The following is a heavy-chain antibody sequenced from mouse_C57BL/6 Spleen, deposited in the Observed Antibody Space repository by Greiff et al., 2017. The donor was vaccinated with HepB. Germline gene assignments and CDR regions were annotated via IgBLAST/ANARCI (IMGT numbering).Heavy chain of an antibody. V-gene: IGHV5-6*01. CDR3: ESNMVPSYWYFDD. CDR2: ISSGGSYT. D-gene: IGHD2-1*01. Sequence: EVMLVESGGDLVKPGGSLKLSCAASGFTFSSYGMSWVRQTPDKRLEWVATISSGGSYTYYPDSVKGRFTISRGNAKNTLYLQMSSLKSEDTAMYYCESNMVPSYWYFDDWGTGTTVTVSA. J-gene: IGHJ1*03. CDR1: GFTFSSYG.